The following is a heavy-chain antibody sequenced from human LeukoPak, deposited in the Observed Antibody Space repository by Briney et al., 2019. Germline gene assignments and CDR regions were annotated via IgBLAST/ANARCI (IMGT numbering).Heavy chain of an antibody. J-gene: IGHJ6*03. CDR1: GFTVSGNF. CDR3: ARDLAGFQEPGYYYYMDV. V-gene: IGHV3-53*04. D-gene: IGHD1-14*01. CDR2: IYSDDCA. Sequence: GWSVTLSCLACGFTVSGNFKSWVRQAPGKGLEGVALIYSDDCALYAHSVKGRFTISRHNCKHTQFPQMSNLQPEDTAIYYCARDLAGFQEPGYYYYMDVWGKGTTVTVSS.